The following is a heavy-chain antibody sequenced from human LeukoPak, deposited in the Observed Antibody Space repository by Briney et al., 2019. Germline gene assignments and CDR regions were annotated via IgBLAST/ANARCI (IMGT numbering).Heavy chain of an antibody. V-gene: IGHV3-33*03. CDR2: IWYDGSNK. CDR3: AKEYSSSWRVFDY. J-gene: IGHJ4*02. Sequence: PGGSLRLSCAASGFTFSSYGMHWVRQAPGKGLEWVAVIWYDGSNKYYADSVKGRFSISRDNSKNTLYLQMNSLRAEDAAVYYCAKEYSSSWRVFDYWGQGTLVTVSS. D-gene: IGHD6-13*01. CDR1: GFTFSSYG.